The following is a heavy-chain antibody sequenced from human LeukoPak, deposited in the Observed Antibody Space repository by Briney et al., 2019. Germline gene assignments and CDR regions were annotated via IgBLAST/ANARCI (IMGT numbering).Heavy chain of an antibody. V-gene: IGHV4-34*01. CDR3: ARGRGYCSSTSCYYNWFDP. Sequence: SETLSLTCAVYGGSFSGYYWGWIRQPPGKGLEWIGEINHSGSTNYNPSLKSRVTISVDTSKNQFSLKLSSVTAADTAVYYCARGRGYCSSTSCYYNWFDPWGQGTLVTVSS. CDR2: INHSGST. CDR1: GGSFSGYY. J-gene: IGHJ5*02. D-gene: IGHD2-2*01.